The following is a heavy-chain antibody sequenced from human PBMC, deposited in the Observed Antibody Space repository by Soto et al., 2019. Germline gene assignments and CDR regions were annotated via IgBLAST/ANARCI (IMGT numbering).Heavy chain of an antibody. V-gene: IGHV3-48*02. D-gene: IGHD3-3*01. CDR3: ARDRTIFGVVHYHFDY. J-gene: IGHJ4*02. CDR2: ISSSSSTI. Sequence: PGGSLRLSCAASGFTFSSYSMNWVRQAPGKGLEWVSYISSSSSTIYYADSVKGRFTISRDNAKNSLYLQMNSLRDEDTAVYYCARDRTIFGVVHYHFDYWGQGTLVTVSS. CDR1: GFTFSSYS.